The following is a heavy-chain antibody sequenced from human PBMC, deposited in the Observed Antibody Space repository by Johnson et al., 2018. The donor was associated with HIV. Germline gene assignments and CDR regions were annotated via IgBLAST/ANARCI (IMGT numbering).Heavy chain of an antibody. CDR1: GFTFSYAW. J-gene: IGHJ3*01. V-gene: IGHV3-15*01. CDR3: TTDHYAVVNSRDNAFDV. CDR2: IKSKTDGGTP. Sequence: EVQLVESGGGLVKPGGSLRLSCAASGFTFSYAWMNWVRQAPGKGLEWVGRIKSKTDGGTPDYPASVKGRFTISRDDSKTTLYLQMNSLKTEDTAVYYCTTDHYAVVNSRDNAFDVWGQGTMVTVSS. D-gene: IGHD4-23*01.